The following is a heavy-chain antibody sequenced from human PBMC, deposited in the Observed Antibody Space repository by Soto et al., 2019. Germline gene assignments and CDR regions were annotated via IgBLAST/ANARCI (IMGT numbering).Heavy chain of an antibody. D-gene: IGHD2-21*02. J-gene: IGHJ2*01. CDR3: ATDTEDGYNYWFFDL. CDR2: IIPIYRAS. Sequence: QVQLVQSEAEVKKPGSSVKVSCKASGGSFGNLAISWVRQAPGQGLEWVAGIIPIYRASNYAEHCRGRISLTLDESTATTYLQLSSLTSEVSAIYYCATDTEDGYNYWFFDLWGRGTQVTVSS. V-gene: IGHV1-69*01. CDR1: GGSFGNLA.